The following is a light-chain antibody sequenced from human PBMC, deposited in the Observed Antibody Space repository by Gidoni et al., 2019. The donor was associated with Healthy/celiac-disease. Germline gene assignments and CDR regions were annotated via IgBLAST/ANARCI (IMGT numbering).Light chain of an antibody. V-gene: IGKV2-28*01. CDR1: QSLLHSNGYNY. CDR2: LGS. J-gene: IGKJ1*01. Sequence: DIVMTQSPLSLPVTPGEPASISCRSSQSLLHSNGYNYLDWYLQKPGQSPQLLIYLGSNRASGVPDRFSGSGSGTDFTLKISRVDAEDVGVYYRMQALQTPWTFGQGTKVEIK. CDR3: MQALQTPWT.